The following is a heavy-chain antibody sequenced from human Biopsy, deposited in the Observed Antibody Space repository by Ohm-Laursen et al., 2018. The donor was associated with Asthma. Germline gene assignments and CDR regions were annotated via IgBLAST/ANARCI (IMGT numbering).Heavy chain of an antibody. Sequence: TLSLTCTVSGGSMSSSSYYWGWIRQPPGKGLEWMESISYTGSAYHNPSLKSRVTISVDTSKNHFSLKLSSVTAADTAAYYCARHWDWGSFFDYWGQGTPVTVSS. CDR2: ISYTGSA. CDR3: ARHWDWGSFFDY. J-gene: IGHJ4*02. CDR1: GGSMSSSSYY. V-gene: IGHV4-39*01. D-gene: IGHD7-27*01.